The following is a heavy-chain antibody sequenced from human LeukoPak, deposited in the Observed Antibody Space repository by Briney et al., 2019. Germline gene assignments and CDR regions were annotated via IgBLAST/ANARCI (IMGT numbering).Heavy chain of an antibody. Sequence: GESLKISCRGSGYSFTSYWIGWVRQMPGKGLEWMGIIYPGDSDTRYSPSFQGQVTISADKSISTAYLQWSSLKASDTAMYYCARQADCSGGSCYGYYYYYYMDVWGKGTTVTVSS. D-gene: IGHD2-15*01. J-gene: IGHJ6*03. CDR1: GYSFTSYW. V-gene: IGHV5-51*01. CDR3: ARQADCSGGSCYGYYYYYYMDV. CDR2: IYPGDSDT.